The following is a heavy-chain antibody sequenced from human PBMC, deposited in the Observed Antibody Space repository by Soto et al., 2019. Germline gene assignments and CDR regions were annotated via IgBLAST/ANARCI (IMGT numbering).Heavy chain of an antibody. CDR1: GYTFTSYA. CDR3: ARDLCCAGTTHPDYYYYYGMDV. J-gene: IGHJ6*02. CDR2: INAGNGNT. V-gene: IGHV1-3*01. D-gene: IGHD1-7*01. Sequence: GASVKCSCKASGYTFTSYAMHWVRQAPGQRLDWMGWINAGNGNTKYSQKFQGRVTITRDTSASTAYMELSSLRSEDTAVYYCARDLCCAGTTHPDYYYYYGMDVWGQGTTVTVSS.